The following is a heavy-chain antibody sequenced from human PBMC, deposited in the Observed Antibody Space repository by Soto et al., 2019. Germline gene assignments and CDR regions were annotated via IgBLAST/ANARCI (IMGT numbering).Heavy chain of an antibody. CDR3: AKGVTIFGVVTVYYYGMDV. V-gene: IGHV3-23*01. D-gene: IGHD3-3*01. J-gene: IGHJ6*02. CDR1: GFTFSSYA. CDR2: ISGSGGST. Sequence: PGGSLRLSCAASGFTFSSYAMSWVRQAPGKGLEWVSAISGSGGSTYYADSVKGRFTISRDNSKNTLYLQMNSLRAEDTAVYYCAKGVTIFGVVTVYYYGMDVWGQGTTVTVSS.